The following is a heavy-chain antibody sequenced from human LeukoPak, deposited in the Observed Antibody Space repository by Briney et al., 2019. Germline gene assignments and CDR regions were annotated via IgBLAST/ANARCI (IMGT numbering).Heavy chain of an antibody. D-gene: IGHD5-24*01. V-gene: IGHV1-46*01. Sequence: ASVKVSCKASGYTFTSYGISWVRQAPGQGLEWMGIINPSGGSTSYAQKFQGRVTMTRDMSTSTAYMELRNLRSYEKSVYYCARDGYNFESGYWGQGTLVTVSS. CDR2: INPSGGST. J-gene: IGHJ4*02. CDR3: ARDGYNFESGY. CDR1: GYTFTSYG.